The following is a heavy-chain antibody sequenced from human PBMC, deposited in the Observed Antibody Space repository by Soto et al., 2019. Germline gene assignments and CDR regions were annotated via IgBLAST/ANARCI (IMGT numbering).Heavy chain of an antibody. CDR3: ARGLRMRGWITHGDWFDP. CDR2: INHSGST. D-gene: IGHD5-12*01. Sequence: SETLSLTCAVYGGSFSGYYWSWIRQPPGKGLEWIGEINHSGSTNYNPSLKSRVTISVDTSKNQFSLKLSSVTAADTAVYYCARGLRMRGWITHGDWFDPGGQGTLVTV. J-gene: IGHJ5*02. CDR1: GGSFSGYY. V-gene: IGHV4-34*01.